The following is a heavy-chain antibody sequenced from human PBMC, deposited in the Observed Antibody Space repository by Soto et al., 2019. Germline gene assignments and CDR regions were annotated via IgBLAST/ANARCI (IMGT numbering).Heavy chain of an antibody. CDR1: GGSISSYY. V-gene: IGHV4-59*01. CDR3: ARSSSLTGYYYYYYYMDV. Sequence: QVQLQESGPGLVKPSETLSLTCTVSGGSISSYYWSWIRQPPGKGLEWIGYIYYSGSTNYNPSLTSRVTISVDTSKNQFSLKLSSVTAADTAVYYCARSSSLTGYYYYYYYMDVWGKGTTVTVSS. CDR2: IYYSGST. D-gene: IGHD3-9*01. J-gene: IGHJ6*03.